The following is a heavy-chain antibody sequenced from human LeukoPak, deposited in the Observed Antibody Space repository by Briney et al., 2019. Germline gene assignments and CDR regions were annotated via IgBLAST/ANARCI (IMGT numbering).Heavy chain of an antibody. J-gene: IGHJ4*02. Sequence: GESLKISCKGSGYSFTSYWIAWVRQMPGKGLEWMGIIYPGDSDTRYSPSVQDQVTISDAKSIRNACLQWSSMKASDTAMYYCARRSGSFQGDYNFDYWGQGNLVTVSS. D-gene: IGHD1-26*01. CDR2: IYPGDSDT. CDR3: ARRSGSFQGDYNFDY. V-gene: IGHV5-51*01. CDR1: GYSFTSYW.